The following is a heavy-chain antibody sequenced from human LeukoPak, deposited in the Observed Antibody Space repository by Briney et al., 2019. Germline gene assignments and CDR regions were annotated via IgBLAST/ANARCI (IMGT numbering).Heavy chain of an antibody. CDR1: GYTFTSYG. J-gene: IGHJ6*02. CDR3: ARDHSSGWYFSDYYHYGMDV. D-gene: IGHD6-19*01. CDR2: ISAYNGNT. Sequence: ASVKVSCKASGYTFTSYGISWVRQAPGQGLEWMGWISAYNGNTNYAQKLQGRVTMTTDTSTSTAYMELRSLRSDDTAVYYCARDHSSGWYFSDYYHYGMDVWGQGTTVTVSS. V-gene: IGHV1-18*01.